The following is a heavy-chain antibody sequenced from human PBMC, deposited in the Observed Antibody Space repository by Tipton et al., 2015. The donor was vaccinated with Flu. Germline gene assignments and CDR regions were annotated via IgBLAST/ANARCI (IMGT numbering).Heavy chain of an antibody. D-gene: IGHD2/OR15-2a*01. CDR1: GDSLRNYY. CDR2: INHSGTT. J-gene: IGHJ5*01. V-gene: IGHV4-38-2*02. Sequence: LSLTCTVSGDSLRNYYWSRIRQSPGKGLEWIGSINHSGTTYYNPSLKSRVTISVDTSKNQFSLKLTSVTAADTAVYYCARDRWEYIRGFDSWGQGTLVTVSP. CDR3: ARDRWEYIRGFDS.